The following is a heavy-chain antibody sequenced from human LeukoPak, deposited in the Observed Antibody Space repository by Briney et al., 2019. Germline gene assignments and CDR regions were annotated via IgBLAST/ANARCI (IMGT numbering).Heavy chain of an antibody. D-gene: IGHD3-22*01. CDR3: ARSGTTYYYDSGSRI. V-gene: IGHV3-48*04. CDR1: GFTFSNAW. J-gene: IGHJ3*02. CDR2: ISGSSSII. Sequence: GGSLRLSCAASGFTFSNAWMSWVRRAPGKGLEWVSFISGSSSIIHYADSVKGRFTISRDNAKNSLYLQMNSLRAEDTAVYYCARSGTTYYYDSGSRIWGQGTMVTVSS.